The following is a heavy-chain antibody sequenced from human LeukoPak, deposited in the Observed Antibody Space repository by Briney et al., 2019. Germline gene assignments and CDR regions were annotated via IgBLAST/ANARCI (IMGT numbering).Heavy chain of an antibody. CDR2: IYSSGST. Sequence: SETLSLTCTVSGGSISSGSYYWSWIRQPAGKGLEWIGRIYSSGSTNYNPSLKSRVTISLDTSKNQFSLKLSSVTAADTAVYYCARGSYSSGWYVSLFDYWGQGTLVTVSS. V-gene: IGHV4-61*02. CDR3: ARGSYSSGWYVSLFDY. D-gene: IGHD6-19*01. J-gene: IGHJ4*02. CDR1: GGSISSGSYY.